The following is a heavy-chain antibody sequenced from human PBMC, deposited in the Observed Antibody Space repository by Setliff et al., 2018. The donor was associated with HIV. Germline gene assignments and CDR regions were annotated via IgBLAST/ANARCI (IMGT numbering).Heavy chain of an antibody. CDR3: ARVLLKDTSGYRAYYYYYMDV. D-gene: IGHD3-22*01. CDR1: GDSVSSVNHY. J-gene: IGHJ6*03. Sequence: PSETLSLTCSVSGDSVSSVNHYWSWIRQPPGKGLEWIGYIYYSGSTNYNPSLKSRVTISVDTSKNQFSLKLSSVTAADTAVYYCARVLLKDTSGYRAYYYYYMDVWGKGTTVTVSS. V-gene: IGHV4-61*01. CDR2: IYYSGST.